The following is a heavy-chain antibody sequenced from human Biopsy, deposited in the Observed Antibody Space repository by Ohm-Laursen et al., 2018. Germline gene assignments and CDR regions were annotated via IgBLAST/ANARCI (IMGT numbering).Heavy chain of an antibody. D-gene: IGHD2-15*01. Sequence: SETLSLTCAVYGGSFSGYYWSWIRQPPGKGLEWIGEINHSGSTNYNPSLKSRVTISVDTSKNHFSLNLSSVTAADTAVYYCARRGSGGRSFDHWGQGTLVTVSS. CDR1: GGSFSGYY. J-gene: IGHJ4*02. CDR2: INHSGST. V-gene: IGHV4-34*01. CDR3: ARRGSGGRSFDH.